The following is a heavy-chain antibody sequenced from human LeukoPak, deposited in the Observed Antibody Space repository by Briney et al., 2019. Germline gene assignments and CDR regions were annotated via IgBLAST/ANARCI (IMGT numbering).Heavy chain of an antibody. Sequence: ASVKVSCKASGYTFTSYGISWVRQAPGQGLEWMGWISAYNGNTNYAQKLQGRVTMTTDTSTSTAYMELNSLRSEDTAVYYCAREGMRGSGSPCDYAMDVWGQGTTAIVSS. CDR3: AREGMRGSGSPCDYAMDV. D-gene: IGHD3-10*01. CDR2: ISAYNGNT. CDR1: GYTFTSYG. V-gene: IGHV1-18*01. J-gene: IGHJ6*02.